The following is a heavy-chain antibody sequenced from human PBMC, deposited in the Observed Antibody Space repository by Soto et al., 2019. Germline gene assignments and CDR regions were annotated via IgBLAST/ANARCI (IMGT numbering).Heavy chain of an antibody. CDR2: ISYDGSNK. V-gene: IGHV3-30*18. D-gene: IGHD3-9*01. J-gene: IGHJ6*02. CDR3: AKDSYNPHDEILTGQVVYYYYYAMDV. Sequence: QVQLVESGGGVVQPGRSLKLSCVVSGFTFSSYGMHWVRQAPGKGLEWVAVISYDGSNKYYADSVKGRFTISRDNSKKTLNLQMNSLRPEDTAVYFCAKDSYNPHDEILTGQVVYYYYYAMDVWGQGTTVTVSS. CDR1: GFTFSSYG.